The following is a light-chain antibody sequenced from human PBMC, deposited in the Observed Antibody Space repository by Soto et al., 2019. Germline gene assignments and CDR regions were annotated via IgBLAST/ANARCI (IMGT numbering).Light chain of an antibody. J-gene: IGKJ5*01. CDR1: QSVSNNY. V-gene: IGKV3D-20*02. CDR2: GAS. Sequence: EIRLTQSPGALSVYPGERGTLSCRASQSVSNNYLAWYQQKPGQAPRLLIYGASNRATGIPDRFSGSGSGTDFTLTISSLEPEDFAVYYCQQRSNWPQITFGQWTRLAIK. CDR3: QQRSNWPQIT.